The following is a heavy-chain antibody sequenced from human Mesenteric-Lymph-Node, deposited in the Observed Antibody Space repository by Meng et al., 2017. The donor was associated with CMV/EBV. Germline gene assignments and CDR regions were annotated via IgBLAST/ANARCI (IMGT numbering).Heavy chain of an antibody. CDR3: ARRRITGRLSSSWTGFFDY. D-gene: IGHD6-13*01. Sequence: SETLSLTCTVSGGSISSYYWGWIRQPPGKGLEWIGSIYYSGSTYYNPSLKSRVTISVDTSKNQFSLKLSSVTAADTAVYYCARRRITGRLSSSWTGFFDYWGQGTLVTVSS. CDR1: GGSISSYY. CDR2: IYYSGST. V-gene: IGHV4-39*01. J-gene: IGHJ4*02.